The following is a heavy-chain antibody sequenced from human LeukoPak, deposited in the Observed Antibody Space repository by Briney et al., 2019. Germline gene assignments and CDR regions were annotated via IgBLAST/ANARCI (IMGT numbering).Heavy chain of an antibody. CDR2: ISGSGGST. V-gene: IGHV3-23*01. Sequence: PGGSLRLSCAVSGTTLSNYGMSWVRQAPGKGLEWVAGISGSGGSTNYADSVKGRFTISRDNPKNTLYLQMNSLRADDTAVYFCAKVAAAGTPYYFDYWGQGTLVTVSS. J-gene: IGHJ4*02. CDR1: GTTLSNYG. CDR3: AKVAAAGTPYYFDY. D-gene: IGHD6-13*01.